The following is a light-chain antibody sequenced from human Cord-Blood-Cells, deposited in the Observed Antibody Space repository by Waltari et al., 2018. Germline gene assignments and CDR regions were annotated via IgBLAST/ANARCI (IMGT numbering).Light chain of an antibody. J-gene: IGKJ1*01. Sequence: TLSCRASQRVSSNLAWYQQKPGQAPRLLIYGASTRATGIPARFSGSGSGTEFTLTISSLQSEDFAVYYCQQYNNWPPWTFGQGTKVEIK. CDR3: QQYNNWPPWT. CDR1: QRVSSN. CDR2: GAS. V-gene: IGKV3-15*01.